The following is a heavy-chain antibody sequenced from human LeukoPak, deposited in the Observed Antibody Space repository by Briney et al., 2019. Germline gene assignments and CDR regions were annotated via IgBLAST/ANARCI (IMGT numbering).Heavy chain of an antibody. D-gene: IGHD2-2*01. V-gene: IGHV4-59*01. Sequence: KPSETLSLTCTVSGASISHYYWSWIRHPPGRGLEWIGCAFYTGSTNYNPSLKSRVTISIDTSKSQFSLRLTSVTAADTAIYYCASLSHCSTSSCFDYWGRGTLVTVST. CDR3: ASLSHCSTSSCFDY. CDR2: AFYTGST. J-gene: IGHJ4*02. CDR1: GASISHYY.